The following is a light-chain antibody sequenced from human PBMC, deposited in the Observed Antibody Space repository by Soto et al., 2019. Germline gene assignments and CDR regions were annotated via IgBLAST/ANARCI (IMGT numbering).Light chain of an antibody. V-gene: IGLV1-51*01. J-gene: IGLJ3*02. CDR2: DNN. Sequence: QSVLTQPPSVSAAPGQTVTISCSGTNSNIGKNFVSWYRQSPGTAPNLLLYDNNKRPSGIPDRFNGSKIDTSATLVISGIQTGDEADYYCGTWDTSLFVWVFGGGTQLTV. CDR3: GTWDTSLFVWV. CDR1: NSNIGKNF.